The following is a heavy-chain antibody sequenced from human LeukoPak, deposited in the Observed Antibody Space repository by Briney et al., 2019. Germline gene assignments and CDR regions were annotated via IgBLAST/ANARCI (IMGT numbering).Heavy chain of an antibody. Sequence: GGSLRLSCAASGFTFSSYAMSWVRQAPGKGLEWVSAISGSGGSTYYADSVKGRFTISRDNAKNSLYLQMNSLRAEDTAVYYCARDRGRWWEPQFYWGQGTLVTVSS. CDR1: GFTFSSYA. V-gene: IGHV3-23*01. CDR2: ISGSGGST. CDR3: ARDRGRWWEPQFY. J-gene: IGHJ4*02. D-gene: IGHD1-26*01.